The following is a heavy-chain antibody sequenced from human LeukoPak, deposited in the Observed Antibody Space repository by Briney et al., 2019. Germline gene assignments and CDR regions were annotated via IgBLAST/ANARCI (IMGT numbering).Heavy chain of an antibody. CDR2: IYYSGST. CDR3: ARDYRYYGSSGYYDNYYYYYMDV. D-gene: IGHD3-22*01. Sequence: SETLSLTCTVSGGSISSYYWSWIRQPPGKGLEWIGYIYYSGSTNYNPSLKSRVTISVDTSKNQFSLKLSSVTAADTAVYYCARDYRYYGSSGYYDNYYYYYMDVWGKGTTVTVSS. V-gene: IGHV4-59*01. J-gene: IGHJ6*03. CDR1: GGSISSYY.